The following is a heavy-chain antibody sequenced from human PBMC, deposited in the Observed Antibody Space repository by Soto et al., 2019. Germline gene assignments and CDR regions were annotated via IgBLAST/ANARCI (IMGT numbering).Heavy chain of an antibody. V-gene: IGHV5-51*01. J-gene: IGHJ6*02. CDR1: VFSFTTSW. Sequence: GESLKISCQGSVFSFTTSWIAWVRQAPGKGLEWMGLIYPGDSDTRYSPSFQGQVTISVDRSIKTAYLQWSSLQASDTAIYYCASSHGLDVWGQGTTVTVSS. CDR3: ASSHGLDV. CDR2: IYPGDSDT.